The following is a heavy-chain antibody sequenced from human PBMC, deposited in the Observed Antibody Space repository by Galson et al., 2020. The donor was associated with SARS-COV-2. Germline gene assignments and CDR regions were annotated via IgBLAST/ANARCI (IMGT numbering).Heavy chain of an antibody. CDR3: AKDGYDVSDSSGYYYGFEYSFDY. CDR2: ISGSGGST. Sequence: GESLKLSCAASGFTFSSYAMSWVRQAPGKGLEWVSAISGSGGSTYYADSVKGRFTISRDNSKNTLYLQMNSLRAEDTAVYYCAKDGYDVSDSSGYYYGFEYSFDYWGQGTLVTVSS. D-gene: IGHD3-22*01. J-gene: IGHJ4*02. CDR1: GFTFSSYA. V-gene: IGHV3-23*01.